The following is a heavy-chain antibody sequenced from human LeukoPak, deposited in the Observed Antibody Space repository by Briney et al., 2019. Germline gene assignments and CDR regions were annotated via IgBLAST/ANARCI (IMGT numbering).Heavy chain of an antibody. V-gene: IGHV4-59*01. CDR1: GASISSYY. D-gene: IGHD3-10*01. J-gene: IGHJ6*03. CDR2: IYYSGST. CDR3: ARAPYYSTRVDYYYYYMDV. Sequence: SETLSLTCTVSGASISSYYWSWLRHPPGKGLEWIGYIYYSGSTNYNPSLKSQVPISVDTSKNQFSLKLSSVTAADTAVYYCARAPYYSTRVDYYYYYMDVWGKGTTVTVSS.